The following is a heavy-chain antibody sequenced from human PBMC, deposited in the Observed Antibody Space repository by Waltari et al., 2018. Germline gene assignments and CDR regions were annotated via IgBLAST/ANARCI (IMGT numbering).Heavy chain of an antibody. J-gene: IGHJ4*02. D-gene: IGHD3-10*01. CDR2: VDPEDGET. V-gene: IGHV1-69-2*01. CDR3: ATEFLYYGYRFIGY. CDR1: GYTFTDYY. Sequence: EVQLVQSGAEVKKPGATVKISCKASGYTFTDYYMHWVQQAPGKGLEWMGRVDPEDGETIDAEKFQGRVTITADTSTDTAYMELSSLRSEDTAVYYCATEFLYYGYRFIGYWGQGTLVTVSS.